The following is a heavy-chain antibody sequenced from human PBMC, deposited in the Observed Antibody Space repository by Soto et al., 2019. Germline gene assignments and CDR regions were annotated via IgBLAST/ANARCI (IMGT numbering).Heavy chain of an antibody. Sequence: ALVKVSCKASGGTFSSYTISWVRQAPGQGLEWMGRIIPILGIANYAQKFQGRVTITADKSTSTAYMELSSLRSEDTAVYYCARENPPKAQYCSSTSCYGVLGYWGQGTLVTVSS. D-gene: IGHD2-2*01. CDR3: ARENPPKAQYCSSTSCYGVLGY. J-gene: IGHJ4*02. CDR1: GGTFSSYT. V-gene: IGHV1-69*04. CDR2: IIPILGIA.